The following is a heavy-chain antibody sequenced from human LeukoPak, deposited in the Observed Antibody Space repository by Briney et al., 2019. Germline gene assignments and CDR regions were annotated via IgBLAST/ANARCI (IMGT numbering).Heavy chain of an antibody. CDR3: ARVRWLQYFDS. CDR1: GGSFSGYY. V-gene: IGHV4-34*01. D-gene: IGHD5-24*01. Sequence: PSETLSLTCAVYGGSFSGYYWSWIRQPPGKGLEWIGEINHSGSTNYNPSLKSRVTIPVDTSKNQFSLKLSSVTAADTAVYYCARVRWLQYFDSWGQGTLVTVSS. CDR2: INHSGST. J-gene: IGHJ4*02.